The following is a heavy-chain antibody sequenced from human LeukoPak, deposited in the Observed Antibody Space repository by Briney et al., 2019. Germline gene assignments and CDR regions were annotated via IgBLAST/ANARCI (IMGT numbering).Heavy chain of an antibody. D-gene: IGHD6-25*01. V-gene: IGHV1-18*04. Sequence: ASVKVSCKASGYTFNTYGISWVRQAPGQGLEWMGWINAYNGDTNHAQKCQGRVTMTTDTSTTTAYMELGSLRSDDTAVYYCARDGSGHWFDPWGQGTLVTVSS. CDR3: ARDGSGHWFDP. CDR1: GYTFNTYG. J-gene: IGHJ5*02. CDR2: INAYNGDT.